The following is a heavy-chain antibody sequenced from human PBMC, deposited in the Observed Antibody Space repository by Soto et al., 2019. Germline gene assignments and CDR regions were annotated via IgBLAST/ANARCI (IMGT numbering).Heavy chain of an antibody. J-gene: IGHJ4*01. D-gene: IGHD1-7*01. V-gene: IGHV4-31*03. CDR1: GGSISSGGYY. CDR2: IYYSGST. CDR3: PRESRVITGTTGFDY. Sequence: SETLSLTCTVSGGSISSGGYYWSWIRQHPGKGLEWIGYIYYSGSTYYNPSLKSRVTISVDTSKNQFSLKLSSVTAADTAVYYCPRESRVITGTTGFDYWGQGTLVTVSS.